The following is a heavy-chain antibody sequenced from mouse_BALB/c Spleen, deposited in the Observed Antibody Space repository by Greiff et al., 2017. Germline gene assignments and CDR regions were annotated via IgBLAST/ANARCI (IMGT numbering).Heavy chain of an antibody. CDR2: INPGSGGT. D-gene: IGHD1-2*01. J-gene: IGHJ4*01. CDR1: GYAFTNYL. CDR3: ARMLRLPYAMDY. Sequence: VQLQQSGAELVRPGTSVKVSCKASGYAFTNYLIEWVKQRPGQGLEWIGVINPGSGGTNYNEKFKGKATLTADKSSSTAYMQLSSLTSDDSAVYFCARMLRLPYAMDYWGQGTSVTVSS. V-gene: IGHV1-54*01.